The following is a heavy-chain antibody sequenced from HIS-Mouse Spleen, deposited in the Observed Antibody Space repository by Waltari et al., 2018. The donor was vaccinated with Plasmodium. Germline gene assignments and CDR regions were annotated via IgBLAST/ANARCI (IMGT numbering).Heavy chain of an antibody. D-gene: IGHD3-3*01. Sequence: QVQLQQWGAGLLKPSETLSLTCAVYGGSFSGYYWSWIRQPPGKGLEWIGEIHHSGSTSYNPSLKSRVTISVDTSKNQFSLKLSSVTAADTAVYYCARVTSSGVYWYFDLWGRGTLVTVSS. CDR3: ARVTSSGVYWYFDL. J-gene: IGHJ2*01. CDR2: IHHSGST. CDR1: GGSFSGYY. V-gene: IGHV4-34*01.